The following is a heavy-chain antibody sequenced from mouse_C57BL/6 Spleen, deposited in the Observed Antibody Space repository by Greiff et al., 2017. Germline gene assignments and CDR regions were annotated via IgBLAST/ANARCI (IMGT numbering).Heavy chain of an antibody. CDR1: GYKFTDYE. CDR3: TPRDY. CDR2: IDPETGGT. J-gene: IGHJ2*01. Sequence: VQLQQSGAELVRPGASVTLSCKASGYKFTDYEMHWVKQTPVHGLEWIGAIDPETGGTAYNQKFKGKAILTADKSSSTAYRERRSLTSEDSAVYYGTPRDYWGQGTTRTVSS. D-gene: IGHD2-10*02. V-gene: IGHV1-15*01.